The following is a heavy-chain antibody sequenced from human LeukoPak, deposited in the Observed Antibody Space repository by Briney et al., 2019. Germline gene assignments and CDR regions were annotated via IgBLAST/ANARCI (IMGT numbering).Heavy chain of an antibody. CDR2: IYYSGST. CDR3: ARHRYYDILTGYYPRYFDY. V-gene: IGHV4-39*01. Sequence: KPSETLSLTCTVSGGSISSSSYYWGWIRQPPGKGLEWIGSIYYSGSTYYNPSLKSRVTISVDTSKNQFSLKLSSVTAADTAVYYCARHRYYDILTGYYPRYFDYWGQGTLVTVSS. D-gene: IGHD3-9*01. J-gene: IGHJ4*02. CDR1: GGSISSSSYY.